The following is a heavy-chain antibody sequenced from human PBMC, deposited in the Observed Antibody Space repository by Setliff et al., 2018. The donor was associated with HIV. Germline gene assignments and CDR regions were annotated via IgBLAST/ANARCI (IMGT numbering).Heavy chain of an antibody. D-gene: IGHD2-21*01. J-gene: IGHJ4*02. V-gene: IGHV4-4*09. Sequence: SETLSLTCVVSDDSFSNYDWTWIRQSPGKALEWIGYISSSGTTTYNPSLMSRVTISIETSNTRFSLWLRSATAADTAPYFCARLGRAIDDGGSSLRLDFWGQGMLVTVSS. CDR2: ISSSGTT. CDR1: DDSFSNYD. CDR3: ARLGRAIDDGGSSLRLDF.